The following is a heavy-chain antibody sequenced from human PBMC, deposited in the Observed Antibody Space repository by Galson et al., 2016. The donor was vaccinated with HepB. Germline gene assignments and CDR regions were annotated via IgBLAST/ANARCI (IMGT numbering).Heavy chain of an antibody. J-gene: IGHJ5*02. Sequence: SLRLSCAVSGITFSNYAMNWVRQAPGKGLEWVSSISYSGDTTHLADSVKGRFTISRDNSKKTLFLHMNRLRVDDTAIYYCAGKWAPGPFDPWGQGALVTVSS. CDR3: AGKWAPGPFDP. CDR2: ISYSGDTT. V-gene: IGHV3-23*01. CDR1: GITFSNYA. D-gene: IGHD1-26*01.